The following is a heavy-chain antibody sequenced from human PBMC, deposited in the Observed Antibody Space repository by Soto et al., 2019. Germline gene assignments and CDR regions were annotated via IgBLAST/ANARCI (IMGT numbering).Heavy chain of an antibody. J-gene: IGHJ5*02. Sequence: QVQPVQSGAEVKKPGSSVKASCKAPGGAFSNFVISWVRQAPGQGLEWVGGIIPILDIVHYAQKFQGRVAITADESTSTAYMELSSLRSEDTAVYYCAIEGGQGWFDPWGQGTLVTVSS. CDR2: IIPILDIV. CDR3: AIEGGQGWFDP. V-gene: IGHV1-69*01. CDR1: GGAFSNFV. D-gene: IGHD2-15*01.